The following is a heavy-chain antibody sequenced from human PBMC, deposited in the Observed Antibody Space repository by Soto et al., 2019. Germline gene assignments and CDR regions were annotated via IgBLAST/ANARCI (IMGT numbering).Heavy chain of an antibody. V-gene: IGHV4-30-2*01. CDR1: GGSISSGGYS. CDR2: IYHSGST. D-gene: IGHD2-15*01. CDR3: ARGRYCSGGSCSLDY. J-gene: IGHJ4*02. Sequence: SETLSLTCAVSGGSISSGGYSWSWIRQPPGKGLEWIGYIYHSGSTYYNPSLKSRVTISVDRSKNQFSLKLSSVTAADTAVYYCARGRYCSGGSCSLDYWGQGTLVTVSS.